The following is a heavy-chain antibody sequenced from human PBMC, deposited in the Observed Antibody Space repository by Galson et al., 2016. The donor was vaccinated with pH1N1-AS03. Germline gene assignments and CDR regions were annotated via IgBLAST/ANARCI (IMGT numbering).Heavy chain of an antibody. CDR2: IRWNNESI. V-gene: IGHV3-9*01. D-gene: IGHD3-22*01. CDR3: AARYYYEPSAYYLLDPFHI. J-gene: IGHJ3*02. Sequence: HWVRQGPGKGLEWVAGIRWNNESISYADSLKGRFTISRDNAKNSLYLQMDSLTTEDTALYYCAARYYYEPSAYYLLDPFHIWGQGTKVTVAS.